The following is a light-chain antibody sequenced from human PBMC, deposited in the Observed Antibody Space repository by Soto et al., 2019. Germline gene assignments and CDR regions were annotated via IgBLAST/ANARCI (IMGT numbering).Light chain of an antibody. Sequence: QSVLTQPPSVSGAPGQRVTISCTGSSSNIGAGYDVHWYQQLPGTAPKLLIYGNSNRPSGVPDLFSGSKSGTSASLAITGLQAEDEADYYCQSYDSSLSGPYVVFGGGTKLTVL. CDR1: SSNIGAGYD. J-gene: IGLJ2*01. CDR3: QSYDSSLSGPYVV. CDR2: GNS. V-gene: IGLV1-40*01.